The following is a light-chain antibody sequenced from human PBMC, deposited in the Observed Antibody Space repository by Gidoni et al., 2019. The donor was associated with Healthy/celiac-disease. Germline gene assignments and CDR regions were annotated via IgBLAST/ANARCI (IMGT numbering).Light chain of an antibody. CDR3: QQYGSSPLT. Sequence: DIVLTLSPGTLSLSPGERATRSCRASQSVSSSYLAWYQQKPGQAPRLLIYGASSRATGIPDRFSGSGSGTDFTLTISRLEPEDFAVYYCQQYGSSPLTFGGGTKVEIK. CDR2: GAS. V-gene: IGKV3-20*01. CDR1: QSVSSSY. J-gene: IGKJ4*01.